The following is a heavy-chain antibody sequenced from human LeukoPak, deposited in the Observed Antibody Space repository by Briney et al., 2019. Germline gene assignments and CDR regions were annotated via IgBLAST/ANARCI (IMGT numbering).Heavy chain of an antibody. CDR3: ARLGMYSTNWDWFDY. D-gene: IGHD6-13*01. J-gene: IGHJ4*02. Sequence: GESLKISCKGSGYSFTNYWIGWVRQMPGKGLEWMGIIYPGDSDTRYSPSFQGQVTISADKSISTAYLQWSSLKASDTAMYYCARLGMYSTNWDWFDYWGQGTLVTVSS. V-gene: IGHV5-51*01. CDR2: IYPGDSDT. CDR1: GYSFTNYW.